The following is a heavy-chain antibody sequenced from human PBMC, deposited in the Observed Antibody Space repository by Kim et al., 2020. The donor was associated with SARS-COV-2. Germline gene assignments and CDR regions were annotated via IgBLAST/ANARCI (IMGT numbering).Heavy chain of an antibody. CDR2: ISGSSSFI. Sequence: GGSLRLSCAGAGYVFSTYSMSWVRQAPGKGLEWVSSISGSSSFIFYTDSVKGRFTISRDNAENSLYLQMNSLRAEDTAVYYCARGSYATYEAWGQGTLVTVSS. V-gene: IGHV3-21*01. D-gene: IGHD3-16*01. CDR1: GYVFSTYS. CDR3: ARGSYATYEA. J-gene: IGHJ4*02.